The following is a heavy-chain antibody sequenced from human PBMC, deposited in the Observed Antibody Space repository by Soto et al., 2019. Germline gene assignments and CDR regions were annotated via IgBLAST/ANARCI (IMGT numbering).Heavy chain of an antibody. V-gene: IGHV1-18*01. D-gene: IGHD1-20*01. CDR1: GYTFTSYG. J-gene: IGHJ1*01. CDR2: ISAYNGNT. CDR3: ARDLPSFNCNDPRWYFQH. Sequence: QVQLVQSGAEVKKPGASVKVSCKASGYTFTSYGISWVRQAPGQGLEWMGWISAYNGNTNYAQKLQGRVTMTTDTSTSTAYMELRSLRSDDTAVYYCARDLPSFNCNDPRWYFQHWGQGTLVTVSS.